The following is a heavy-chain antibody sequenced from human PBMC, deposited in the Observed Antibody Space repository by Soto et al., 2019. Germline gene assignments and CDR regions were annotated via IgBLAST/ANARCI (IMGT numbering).Heavy chain of an antibody. CDR2: INAGNGNT. J-gene: IGHJ3*02. CDR3: ARDLAFDI. Sequence: QVQLVQSGAEVKKPGASVKVSCKASGYTFTSYAMHWVRQAPGQRLEWMGWINAGNGNTKYSQKFQGRVTITRDTSASAAYMGLSSLRSEDTAVYYCARDLAFDIWGQGTRVTVSS. CDR1: GYTFTSYA. V-gene: IGHV1-3*01.